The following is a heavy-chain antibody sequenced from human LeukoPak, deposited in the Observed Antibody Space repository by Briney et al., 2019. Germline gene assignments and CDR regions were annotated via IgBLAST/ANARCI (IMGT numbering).Heavy chain of an antibody. CDR1: GFTFTNYA. V-gene: IGHV3-23*01. D-gene: IGHD2-2*01. Sequence: PGGSLRLSCAASGFTFTNYAMSWVRQAPGMGLEWVSGISGSDSGTYYADSVKGRFTISRDNSKNTLYLQMNSLRAEDTAVYYCARDPRSRIVVVPAAIYWFDPWGQGTLVTVSS. J-gene: IGHJ5*02. CDR3: ARDPRSRIVVVPAAIYWFDP. CDR2: ISGSDSGT.